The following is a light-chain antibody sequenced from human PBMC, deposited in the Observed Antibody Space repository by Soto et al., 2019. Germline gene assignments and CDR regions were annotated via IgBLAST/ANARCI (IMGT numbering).Light chain of an antibody. J-gene: IGLJ1*01. CDR2: DVS. Sequence: QSVLTQPASMSGSPGQSITISCTGTSSDVGGYNYVSWYQQHPGKAPKLMIYDVSNRPSGVSNRFSGSKSGNTASLTISGLQAEDEADDYCSSYTSSSTLYVVGTGTKVTVL. CDR1: SSDVGGYNY. V-gene: IGLV2-14*01. CDR3: SSYTSSSTLYV.